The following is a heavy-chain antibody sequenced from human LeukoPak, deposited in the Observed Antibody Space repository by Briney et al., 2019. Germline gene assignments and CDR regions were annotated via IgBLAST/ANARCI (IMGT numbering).Heavy chain of an antibody. J-gene: IGHJ4*02. V-gene: IGHV4-34*01. CDR3: ARGVSTPSDTGNYGAGYYYFDN. Sequence: SETLSLTCAVYGGSLSNYQWTWIRQSPEKGLEWIGKINHVGISNYNPSLKTRVTVSLEAPKNQVSLELRSVTAADTAVYYCARGVSTPSDTGNYGAGYYYFDNWGQGILVTVSS. D-gene: IGHD4-11*01. CDR2: INHVGIS. CDR1: GGSLSNYQ.